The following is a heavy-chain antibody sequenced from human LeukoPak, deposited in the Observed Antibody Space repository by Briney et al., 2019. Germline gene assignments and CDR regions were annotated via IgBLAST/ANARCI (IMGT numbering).Heavy chain of an antibody. J-gene: IGHJ1*01. CDR2: IYYSGST. V-gene: IGHV4-59*01. CDR1: GGSISSYY. Sequence: SETLCLTCTASGGSISSYYWSWIRQPPGKGLEWIGYIYYSGSTNYNPSLKSRVTISIDTSKNQFSLKLSSVTAADTAVYYCASSFGEYFQHWGQGTLVTVSS. D-gene: IGHD3-10*01. CDR3: ASSFGEYFQH.